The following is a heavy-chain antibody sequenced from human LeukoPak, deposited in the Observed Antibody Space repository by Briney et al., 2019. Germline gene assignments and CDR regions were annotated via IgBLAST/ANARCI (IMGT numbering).Heavy chain of an antibody. CDR1: GFTFSSYW. J-gene: IGHJ4*02. Sequence: GGSLRLSSAASGFTFSSYWMHWVRQAPGKGLVWVSRINSDGSSTSYADSVKGRFTISRDNAKNSLYLQMNSLRAEDTAVYYCATNSWSSTSCYNYWGQGTLVTVSS. CDR3: ATNSWSSTSCYNY. CDR2: INSDGSST. D-gene: IGHD2-2*02. V-gene: IGHV3-74*01.